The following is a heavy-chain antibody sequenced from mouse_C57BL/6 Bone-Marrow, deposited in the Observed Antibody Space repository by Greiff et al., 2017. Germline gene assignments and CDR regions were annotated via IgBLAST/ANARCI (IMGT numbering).Heavy chain of an antibody. CDR1: GYTFTSYW. CDR2: IDPNSGGT. V-gene: IGHV1-72*01. Sequence: QVQLQQPGAELVKPGASVKLSCKASGYTFTSYWMHWVKQRPGRGLEWIGRIDPNSGGTKYNEKFKSKATLTVDKPSSTAYMQLRSLTSEDSAVXYCARARFNYYGSSYAMDYWGQGTSVTVSS. J-gene: IGHJ4*01. D-gene: IGHD1-1*01. CDR3: ARARFNYYGSSYAMDY.